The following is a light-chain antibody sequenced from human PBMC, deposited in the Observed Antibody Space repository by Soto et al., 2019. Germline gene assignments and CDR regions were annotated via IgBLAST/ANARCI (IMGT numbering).Light chain of an antibody. CDR2: DAS. CDR1: QSISSW. Sequence: DIQMTQSPSTLSASVGDRVTITCRASQSISSWLAWYQKKPGKAPKLLIYDASSLESGVPSRFSGSGSGTEFTLTISSRQPDDFATYYCQQYNSYSWPFGQGTKVEIK. V-gene: IGKV1-5*01. J-gene: IGKJ1*01. CDR3: QQYNSYSWP.